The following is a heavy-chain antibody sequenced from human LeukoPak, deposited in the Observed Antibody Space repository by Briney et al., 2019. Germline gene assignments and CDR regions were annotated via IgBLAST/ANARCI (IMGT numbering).Heavy chain of an antibody. CDR2: ISYDGSNK. CDR3: ADGRDVVVPAMDY. V-gene: IGHV3-30-3*01. Sequence: GGSLRLSCAASGFTFSSYAMHWVRQAPGKGLEWVAVISYDGSNKYYADSVKGRFTISRDNSKNTLYLQMNSLRAEDTAVYYCADGRDVVVPAMDYWGQGTLVTVSS. CDR1: GFTFSSYA. D-gene: IGHD2-2*01. J-gene: IGHJ4*02.